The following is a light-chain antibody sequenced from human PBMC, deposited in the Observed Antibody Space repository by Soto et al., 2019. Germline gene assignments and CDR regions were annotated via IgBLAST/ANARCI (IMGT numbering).Light chain of an antibody. CDR3: SSYTSSSTYV. CDR2: HVS. Sequence: QSVLTQPPSVSGSPGQSVAISCTGTSSDVGSYNSVSWYQQPPGTAPKLMIYHVSNRPSGVPDRFSGSKSGNTATLTSSGLQAEDEADYYCSSYTSSSTYVFGTGTKVTVL. V-gene: IGLV2-18*02. J-gene: IGLJ1*01. CDR1: SSDVGSYNS.